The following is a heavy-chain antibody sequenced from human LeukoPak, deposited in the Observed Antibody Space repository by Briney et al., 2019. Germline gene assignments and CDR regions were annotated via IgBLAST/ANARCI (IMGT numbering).Heavy chain of an antibody. CDR3: ARAGKRDNWFDP. CDR2: INPNSGGT. V-gene: IGHV1-2*02. Sequence: ASVKVCCKASGYTFTGYYIHWVRQAPGQGLEWMGWINPNSGGTNYAQKVQGGVTMTRDTSISTAYMELSRLRSDDTAVYYCARAGKRDNWFDPWGQGTLVTVS. J-gene: IGHJ5*02. CDR1: GYTFTGYY.